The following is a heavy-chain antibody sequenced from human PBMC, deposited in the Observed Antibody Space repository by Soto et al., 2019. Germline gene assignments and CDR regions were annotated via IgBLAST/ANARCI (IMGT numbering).Heavy chain of an antibody. V-gene: IGHV1-18*01. Sequence: ASVKVSCKASGYTFTSYGISWVRQAPGQGLEWMGWISAYNGNTNYAQKLQGRVTMTTDTSTSTAYMELRSLRSDDTAVYYCARDRENGGTTVTTSYYCYMDVWGKGTTVTVSS. J-gene: IGHJ6*03. D-gene: IGHD4-4*01. CDR3: ARDRENGGTTVTTSYYCYMDV. CDR2: ISAYNGNT. CDR1: GYTFTSYG.